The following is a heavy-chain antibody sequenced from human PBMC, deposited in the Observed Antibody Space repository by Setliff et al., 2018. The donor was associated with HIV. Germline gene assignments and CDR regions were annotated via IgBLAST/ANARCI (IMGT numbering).Heavy chain of an antibody. J-gene: IGHJ5*02. CDR1: GYSFVDFW. CDR3: TTEDPWLRFGH. CDR2: IYPGDSDS. D-gene: IGHD5-12*01. V-gene: IGHV5-51*01. Sequence: GESLKISCHLSGYSFVDFWIGWVRQMPGNGLEWVGFIYPGDSDSRYSPSFRGQVTISADKSTTTLYLQMNSLKTEDTAVYYCTTEDPWLRFGHWGQGTLVTVSS.